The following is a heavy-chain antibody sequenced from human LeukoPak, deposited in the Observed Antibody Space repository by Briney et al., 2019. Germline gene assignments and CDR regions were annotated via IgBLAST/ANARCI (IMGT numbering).Heavy chain of an antibody. D-gene: IGHD5-18*01. Sequence: KPSETLSLTCAVYGVSFSGYYWSWLRQPPGKGLEWFGEINHSGSNNYNPSLKSRVPISVDTSKNQFSLKLSSVTAADTAVYYCARGRIQLFLWRRPYQCYYFDYWGQGTLVTVSS. V-gene: IGHV4-34*01. CDR1: GVSFSGYY. CDR2: INHSGSN. J-gene: IGHJ4*02. CDR3: ARGRIQLFLWRRPYQCYYFDY.